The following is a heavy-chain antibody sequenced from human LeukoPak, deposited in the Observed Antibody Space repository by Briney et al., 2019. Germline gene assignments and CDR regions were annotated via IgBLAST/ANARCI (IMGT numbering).Heavy chain of an antibody. CDR1: GGSISSYY. D-gene: IGHD2-15*01. V-gene: IGHV4-59*01. CDR3: ATRRGYCSGGNCNYYFDY. Sequence: PSETLSLTCTVSGGSISSYYRNWIRQPPGKGLEWIGYIYCSGSTNYNPSLKSRVTISVDTSKNQFSLKLSSVTAADTAVYYCATRRGYCSGGNCNYYFDYWGQGTLVTVSS. J-gene: IGHJ4*02. CDR2: IYCSGST.